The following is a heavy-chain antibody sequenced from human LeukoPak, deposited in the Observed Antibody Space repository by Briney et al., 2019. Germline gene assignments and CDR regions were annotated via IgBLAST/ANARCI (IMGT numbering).Heavy chain of an antibody. CDR1: GFTCSSYA. D-gene: IGHD2-15*01. Sequence: GGSLRLSCAASGFTCSSYAMSWVRQAPGKGLEWVSAISGSGGSTYYADSVKGRFTISRDNSKNTLYLQMNSLRAEDTAVYFCAKPPHYCSGGSCYSGLDYWGQGTLVTVSS. J-gene: IGHJ4*02. V-gene: IGHV3-23*01. CDR2: ISGSGGST. CDR3: AKPPHYCSGGSCYSGLDY.